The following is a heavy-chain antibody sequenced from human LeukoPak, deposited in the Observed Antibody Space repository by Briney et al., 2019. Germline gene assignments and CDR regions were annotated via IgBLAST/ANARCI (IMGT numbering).Heavy chain of an antibody. V-gene: IGHV3-74*03. Sequence: GRSLRLSCAASGFTFSSYWMHWVRQAPGKGLVWVSRINGDVSITTYADSVKGRFTISRDNAKNTLYLQMNSLRAEDTAVYYRAPIGVGYWGQGTLVTVSS. D-gene: IGHD2-8*01. J-gene: IGHJ4*02. CDR1: GFTFSSYW. CDR2: INGDVSIT. CDR3: APIGVGY.